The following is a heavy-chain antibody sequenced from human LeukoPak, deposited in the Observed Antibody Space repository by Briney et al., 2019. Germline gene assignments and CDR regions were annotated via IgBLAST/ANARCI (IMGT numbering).Heavy chain of an antibody. CDR3: ARDSGQWLVQFDY. J-gene: IGHJ4*02. CDR1: GFTFSSHW. CDR2: INSDGSTT. V-gene: IGHV3-74*01. D-gene: IGHD6-19*01. Sequence: GGSLRLSCAASGFTFSSHWMHWVRQAPGKGLVWVSRINSDGSTTTYADSVKGRFSISRDNAKNSLYLQMNSLRAEDTAVYYCARDSGQWLVQFDYWGQGTLVTVSS.